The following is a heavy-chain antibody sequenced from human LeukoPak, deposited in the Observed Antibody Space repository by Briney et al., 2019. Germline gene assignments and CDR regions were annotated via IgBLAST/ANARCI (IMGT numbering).Heavy chain of an antibody. V-gene: IGHV3-21*04. CDR1: GFTFRSYS. CDR3: ARDLSAGYFDY. Sequence: GGSLRLSCAASGFTFRSYSMNWVRQAPGKGLEWVSYISYSSSYIYYADSVKGRFTISRDNAKNSLYLQMNSLRAEDTAVYYCARDLSAGYFDYWGQGTLVTVSS. CDR2: ISYSSSYI. D-gene: IGHD6-13*01. J-gene: IGHJ4*02.